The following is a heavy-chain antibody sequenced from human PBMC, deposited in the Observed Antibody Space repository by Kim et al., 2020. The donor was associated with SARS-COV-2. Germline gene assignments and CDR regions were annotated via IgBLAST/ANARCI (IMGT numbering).Heavy chain of an antibody. Sequence: SETLSLTCAVYGGSFSGYYWSWIRQPPGKGLEWIGEINHSGSTNYNPSLKSRVTISVDTSKNQFSLKLSSVNAADTAVYYCARDLSSGWVRWWFDPWGQGTLVTVSS. CDR3: ARDLSSGWVRWWFDP. V-gene: IGHV4-34*01. CDR1: GGSFSGYY. J-gene: IGHJ5*02. D-gene: IGHD6-19*01. CDR2: INHSGST.